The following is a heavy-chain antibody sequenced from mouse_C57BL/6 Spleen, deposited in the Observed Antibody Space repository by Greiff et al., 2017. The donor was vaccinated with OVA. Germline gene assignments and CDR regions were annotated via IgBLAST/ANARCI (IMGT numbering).Heavy chain of an antibody. D-gene: IGHD1-1*01. Sequence: EVQVVESEGGLVQPGSSMKLSCTASGFTFSDYYMAWVRQVPEKGLEWVANINYDGSSTYYLDSLKSRFIISRDNAKNILYLQMSSLKSEDTATYYCAREDGSNYFDYWGQGTTLTVSS. CDR2: INYDGSST. V-gene: IGHV5-16*01. CDR3: AREDGSNYFDY. CDR1: GFTFSDYY. J-gene: IGHJ2*01.